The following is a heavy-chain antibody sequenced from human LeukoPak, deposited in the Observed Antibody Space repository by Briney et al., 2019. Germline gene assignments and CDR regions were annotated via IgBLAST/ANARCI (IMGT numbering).Heavy chain of an antibody. J-gene: IGHJ4*02. V-gene: IGHV1-2*02. CDR3: ARLSDNFAVDY. D-gene: IGHD1-20*01. Sequence: GASVKVSCKASGYTFTGYYMHWVRQAPGQGLEWMGWINPNSGGTNYTQKFQGRVTMTRDASISTAYMELSRLRSDDTAVYYCARLSDNFAVDYWGQGTLVTVSS. CDR2: INPNSGGT. CDR1: GYTFTGYY.